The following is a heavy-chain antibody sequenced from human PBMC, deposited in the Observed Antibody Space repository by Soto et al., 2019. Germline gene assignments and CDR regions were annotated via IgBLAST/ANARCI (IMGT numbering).Heavy chain of an antibody. Sequence: QVQLQESGPGLVKPSETLSLTCTVSGGSMSSYYWSWIRQPPGKGLEWIGYIYYSGSTNYNPSLKGRVTISVHTSKNQFSLKLSAVTAADTAVYYCARRGYSYGFDWFDPWGQGTLVTVSS. D-gene: IGHD5-18*01. CDR2: IYYSGST. V-gene: IGHV4-59*01. J-gene: IGHJ5*02. CDR3: ARRGYSYGFDWFDP. CDR1: GGSMSSYY.